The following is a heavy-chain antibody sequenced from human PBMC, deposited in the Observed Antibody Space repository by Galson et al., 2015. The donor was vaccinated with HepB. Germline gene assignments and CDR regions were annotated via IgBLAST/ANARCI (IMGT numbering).Heavy chain of an antibody. D-gene: IGHD3-3*01. CDR3: ARPGSRFLESEGYGMDV. J-gene: IGHJ6*02. Sequence: QSGAEVKKPGESLKISCKGSGYSFTSYWIGWVRQMPGKGLEWMGIIYPGDSDTRYSPSFQGQVTISADKPISTAYLQWSSLKASDTAMYYCARPGSRFLESEGYGMDVWGQRTTVTVSS. CDR2: IYPGDSDT. V-gene: IGHV5-51*01. CDR1: GYSFTSYW.